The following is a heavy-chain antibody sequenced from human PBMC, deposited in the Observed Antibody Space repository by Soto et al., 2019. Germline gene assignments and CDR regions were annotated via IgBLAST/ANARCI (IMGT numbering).Heavy chain of an antibody. J-gene: IGHJ6*02. V-gene: IGHV1-2*04. Sequence: ASVKVSCKASGYTFTGYYMPWVRQAPGQGLEWMGWINPNSGGTNYAQKFQGWVTMTRDTSISTAYMELSRLRSDDTAVYYCAAQNLHLTVTSGSEFDYFGMDVWGQGTTVTVSS. D-gene: IGHD4-17*01. CDR1: GYTFTGYY. CDR2: INPNSGGT. CDR3: AAQNLHLTVTSGSEFDYFGMDV.